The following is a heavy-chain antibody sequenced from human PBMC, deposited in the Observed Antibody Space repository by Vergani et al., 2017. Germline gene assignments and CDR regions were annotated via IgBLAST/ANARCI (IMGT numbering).Heavy chain of an antibody. V-gene: IGHV1-69*09. J-gene: IGHJ6*02. Sequence: QVQLVQSGAEVKKPGSSVKVSCKASGGTFSSYAISWVRQAPGQGLEWMGRIIPILGIANYAQKFQGRVTSTADKSTSTAYMELSSLRSEDTAVYYCARDAEGAYDSSGYYYYYYGMDVWGQGTTVTVSS. CDR2: IIPILGIA. D-gene: IGHD3-22*01. CDR1: GGTFSSYA. CDR3: ARDAEGAYDSSGYYYYYYGMDV.